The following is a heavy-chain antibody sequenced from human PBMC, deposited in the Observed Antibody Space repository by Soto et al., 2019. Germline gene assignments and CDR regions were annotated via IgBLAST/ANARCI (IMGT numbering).Heavy chain of an antibody. V-gene: IGHV1-69*01. CDR1: GGTFSNHA. CDR2: IIALSGTT. CDR3: ARGPDRSGFYLFDY. D-gene: IGHD3-22*01. J-gene: IGHJ4*02. Sequence: QVQLVQSGAEVRIPGSSVKVSCKASGGTFSNHALSWVRQAPGQGPEWMGGIIALSGTTNYAQKFQGRVTITADESMTTAYMELSSLRYEDTAVYYCARGPDRSGFYLFDYWGQGTLVTVSS.